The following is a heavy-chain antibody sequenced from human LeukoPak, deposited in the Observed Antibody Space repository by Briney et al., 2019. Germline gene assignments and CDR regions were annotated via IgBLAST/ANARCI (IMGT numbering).Heavy chain of an antibody. Sequence: SGPTLVNPTQTLTLTCTFSGFSLNTRGVGVGWIRQPPGRALEWLALIYWDDDRRYSPSLKSRLTITKDTSKNQVVLTMTNMDPVDSATYFCAHRKNYYDSSVFDNWGQGTLVTVSS. CDR2: IYWDDDR. CDR1: GFSLNTRGVG. V-gene: IGHV2-5*02. J-gene: IGHJ4*02. CDR3: AHRKNYYDSSVFDN. D-gene: IGHD3-22*01.